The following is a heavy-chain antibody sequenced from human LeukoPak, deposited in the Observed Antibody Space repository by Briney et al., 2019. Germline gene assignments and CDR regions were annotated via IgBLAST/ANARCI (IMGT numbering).Heavy chain of an antibody. V-gene: IGHV3-53*01. Sequence: GGSLRLSCAASGFTVSSNYMSWVRQAPGEGLEGGSVIYSGGSTYYADSVKGRFTISRDNSKNTLYLQMNSLRAEDTAVYYCARSYYYDSSGSDDAFDIWGQGTMVTVSS. CDR1: GFTVSSNY. J-gene: IGHJ3*02. D-gene: IGHD3-22*01. CDR2: IYSGGST. CDR3: ARSYYYDSSGSDDAFDI.